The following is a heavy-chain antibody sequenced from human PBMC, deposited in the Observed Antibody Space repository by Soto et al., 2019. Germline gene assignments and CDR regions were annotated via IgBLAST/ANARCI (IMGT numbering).Heavy chain of an antibody. Sequence: LRLSCAASGFTFSSYGMHWVRQAPGKGLEWVAVIWYDGSNKYYADSVKGRFTISRDNSKNTLYLQMNSLRAEDTAVYYCARDRKFGDPRGGMDVWGQGTTVTVSS. CDR2: IWYDGSNK. V-gene: IGHV3-33*01. CDR3: ARDRKFGDPRGGMDV. D-gene: IGHD3-10*01. J-gene: IGHJ6*02. CDR1: GFTFSSYG.